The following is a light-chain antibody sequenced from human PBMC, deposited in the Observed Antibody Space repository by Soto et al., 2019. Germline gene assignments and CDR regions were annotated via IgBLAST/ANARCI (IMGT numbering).Light chain of an antibody. CDR3: QQADSLPLVT. CDR1: QDISTW. Sequence: DIQMTPSPSSVSASVGDRVTITCRASQDISTWLAWYQQKPGKAPKLLIYAASSLFSGVPSRFSGSGSGTDFTLTISSLQPEDFATYYCQQADSLPLVTFGQGTRLEIK. CDR2: AAS. V-gene: IGKV1-12*01. J-gene: IGKJ5*01.